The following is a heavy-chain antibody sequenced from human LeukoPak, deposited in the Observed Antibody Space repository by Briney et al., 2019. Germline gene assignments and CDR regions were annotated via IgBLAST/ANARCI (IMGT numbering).Heavy chain of an antibody. CDR2: INHSGST. V-gene: IGHV4-34*01. CDR1: GGSFSGYY. Sequence: SETLSLTCAVYGGSFSGYYWSWIRQPPGKGLEWIGEINHSGSTNYNPSLKSRVTISVDTSKNQFSLKLSSVTAADTAVYYCARVPTWGRYPTGSFDIWGQGTMVTVSS. D-gene: IGHD1-14*01. J-gene: IGHJ3*02. CDR3: ARVPTWGRYPTGSFDI.